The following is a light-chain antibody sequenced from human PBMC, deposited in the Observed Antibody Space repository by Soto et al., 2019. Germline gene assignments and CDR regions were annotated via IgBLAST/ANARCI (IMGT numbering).Light chain of an antibody. V-gene: IGKV3-11*01. CDR2: DAS. CDR3: QQRSNWPLT. Sequence: EIVLTQSPATLSLSPGERATLSCRASQSVSSYLAWYQQKPGQALRLLIYDASNSAPGIPARFIGSGSGTNFALTNSSLEPEDFSVYYCQQRSNWPLTFGGGTKVEIK. CDR1: QSVSSY. J-gene: IGKJ4*01.